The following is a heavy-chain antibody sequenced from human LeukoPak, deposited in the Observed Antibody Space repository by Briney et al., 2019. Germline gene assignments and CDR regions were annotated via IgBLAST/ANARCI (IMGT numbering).Heavy chain of an antibody. J-gene: IGHJ4*02. Sequence: GGSLRLSCAASGFTVSSDYMSWVRQAPGKGLEWVSVIYSGGSTYYADSVKGRFTTSRDNSKNTVYLQMNSLRAEDTAVYYCAGPRNSWATALDYWGQGTLVTVSS. CDR2: IYSGGST. CDR1: GFTVSSDY. V-gene: IGHV3-66*02. D-gene: IGHD6-13*01. CDR3: AGPRNSWATALDY.